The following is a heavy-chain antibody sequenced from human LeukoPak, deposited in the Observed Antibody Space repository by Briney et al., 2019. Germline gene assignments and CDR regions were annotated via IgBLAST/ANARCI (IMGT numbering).Heavy chain of an antibody. CDR2: IYHSGST. CDR3: ASMTTPGPSDP. J-gene: IGHJ5*02. CDR1: GGSISSGGYY. D-gene: IGHD4-11*01. Sequence: SETLSLTCTVSGGSISSGGYYWSWIRQPPGKGLEWIGYIYHSGSTYYNPSLKSRVTISVDRSKNQFSLKLSSVTAADTAVYYCASMTTPGPSDPWGQGTLVTVSS. V-gene: IGHV4-30-2*01.